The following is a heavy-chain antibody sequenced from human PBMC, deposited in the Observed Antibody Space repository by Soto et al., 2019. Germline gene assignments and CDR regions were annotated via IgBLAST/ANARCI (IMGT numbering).Heavy chain of an antibody. J-gene: IGHJ6*02. CDR3: AREVGRYHYYSYYGMDV. CDR2: ISYDGSNK. Sequence: GGSLRLSCAASGFTFSSYAMHWVRQAPGKGLEWVAVISYDGSNKYYADSVKGRFTISRDNSKNTLYLQMNSLRAEDTAVYYCAREVGRYHYYSYYGMDVCGQGTTVTVSS. V-gene: IGHV3-30-3*01. CDR1: GFTFSSYA. D-gene: IGHD1-26*01.